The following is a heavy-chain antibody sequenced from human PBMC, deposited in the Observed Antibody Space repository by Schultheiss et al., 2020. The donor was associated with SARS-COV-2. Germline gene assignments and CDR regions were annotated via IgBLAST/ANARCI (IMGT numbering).Heavy chain of an antibody. D-gene: IGHD1-26*01. Sequence: SETLSLTCAVYGGSFNDYYWTWIRQPPGKGLEWIGEINHSGSTDYNPSLKSRVTISVDTSKNQFSLKVSSVTAADTAVYYCARLLGATRGLYYYYGMDVWGQGTTVTVSS. V-gene: IGHV4-34*01. CDR2: INHSGST. CDR1: GGSFNDYY. J-gene: IGHJ6*02. CDR3: ARLLGATRGLYYYYGMDV.